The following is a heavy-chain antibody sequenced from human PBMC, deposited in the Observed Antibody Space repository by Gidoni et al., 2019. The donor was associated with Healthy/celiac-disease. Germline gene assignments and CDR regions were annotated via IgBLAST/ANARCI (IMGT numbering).Heavy chain of an antibody. Sequence: EVQLVQSGAEVKKPGESLKLPCKGSGYSFTSYWLGWVRQMPGKGLVWMGIIYPGDSETRYSPSVQGQVTISADKAISTAYLQWSSLKASDTAMYYCARIREYSYGWGAGDSWFDPWGQGTLVTVSS. CDR1: GYSFTSYW. CDR3: ARIREYSYGWGAGDSWFDP. J-gene: IGHJ5*02. D-gene: IGHD5-18*01. V-gene: IGHV5-51*01. CDR2: IYPGDSET.